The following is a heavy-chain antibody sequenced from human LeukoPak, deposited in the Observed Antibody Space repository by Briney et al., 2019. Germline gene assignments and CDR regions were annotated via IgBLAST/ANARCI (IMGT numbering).Heavy chain of an antibody. D-gene: IGHD3-3*01. CDR2: INRDGSRT. V-gene: IGHV3-74*01. J-gene: IGHJ3*02. Sequence: GGSLRLSCSASGFSFSSCWMHWVRQAPGKGLVWVSGINRDGSRTNSASSVKGRFTISRDNAKNTLYLQMNNLRAEDTALYYCASVVGGYYPPVEAFDIWGQGTMVTVSS. CDR3: ASVVGGYYPPVEAFDI. CDR1: GFSFSSCW.